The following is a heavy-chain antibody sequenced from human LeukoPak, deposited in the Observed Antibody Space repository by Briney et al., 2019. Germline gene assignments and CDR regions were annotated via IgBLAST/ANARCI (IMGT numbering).Heavy chain of an antibody. D-gene: IGHD5-24*01. CDR2: IYYSGST. J-gene: IGHJ4*02. CDR1: GVSISSYY. V-gene: IGHV4-59*01. CDR3: ARDVRRDGYSNFDY. Sequence: SETLSLTCTVSGVSISSYYWSWIRQPPGKGLEWSGDIYYSGSTNYNPSLKSRVTISVDTSKNQFSLKLSSVTAADTAVYYCARDVRRDGYSNFDYWGQGTLVTVSS.